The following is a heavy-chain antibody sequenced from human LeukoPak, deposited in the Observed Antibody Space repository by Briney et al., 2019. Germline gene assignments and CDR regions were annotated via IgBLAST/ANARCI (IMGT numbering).Heavy chain of an antibody. D-gene: IGHD2-8*01. CDR1: GSTFSSYA. V-gene: IGHV3-23*01. CDR2: ISGSGGIT. Sequence: PGGSLRLACAASGSTFSSYAMSWVRQAPGKGLEWVSGISGSGGITYYADSVKGRFTISRDNYKNTLYLQMNCLRAEDTAVYYCATESNGRHYDYWGQGTLLTVSS. CDR3: ATESNGRHYDY. J-gene: IGHJ4*02.